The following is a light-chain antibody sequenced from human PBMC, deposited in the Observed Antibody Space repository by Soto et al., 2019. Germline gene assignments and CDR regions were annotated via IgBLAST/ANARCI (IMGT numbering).Light chain of an antibody. CDR2: EVS. Sequence: QSALTQPASVSGSPGQSITISCTGTSSDVGGYNYVSWYQQHPGKAPKLMIYEVSNRPSGVSNRFSGSKSGNTASLTISGLQAEDEADYYCSSYTSSSPPVFCGGTKVTVL. J-gene: IGLJ3*02. CDR1: SSDVGGYNY. V-gene: IGLV2-14*01. CDR3: SSYTSSSPPV.